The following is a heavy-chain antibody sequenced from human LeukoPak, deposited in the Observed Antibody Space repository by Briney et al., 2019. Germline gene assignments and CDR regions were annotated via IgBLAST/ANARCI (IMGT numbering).Heavy chain of an antibody. CDR2: IYSGGST. J-gene: IGHJ6*03. CDR3: ARAGIDYYYYYMDV. Sequence: GGSLRLSCAASGFTVSSNYMSWVRQAPGKGLEWVSVIYSGGSTYYADSVKGRFTISRDNSKNTLYLQMNSLRAEDTAVYYCARAGIDYYYYYMDVWGKGTTVTVSS. CDR1: GFTVSSNY. V-gene: IGHV3-66*02. D-gene: IGHD1-14*01.